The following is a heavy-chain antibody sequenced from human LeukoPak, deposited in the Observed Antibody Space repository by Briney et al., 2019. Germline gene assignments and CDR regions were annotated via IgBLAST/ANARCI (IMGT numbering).Heavy chain of an antibody. Sequence: SETLSLTCTVSGGSINSYYWSWIRQPPGKGLEWIGYIYYSGGTNYNPSLKSRVTISVDTSKNQFSLKLSSVTAADTAVYYCARGGQLAAAGIDYWGQGTLVTVSS. V-gene: IGHV4-59*01. D-gene: IGHD6-13*01. CDR3: ARGGQLAAAGIDY. CDR1: GGSINSYY. J-gene: IGHJ4*02. CDR2: IYYSGGT.